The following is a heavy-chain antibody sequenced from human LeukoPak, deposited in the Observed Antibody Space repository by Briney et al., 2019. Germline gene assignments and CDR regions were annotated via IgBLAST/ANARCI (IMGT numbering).Heavy chain of an antibody. J-gene: IGHJ4*02. CDR3: ARPGSDCSSTSCPFDY. V-gene: IGHV3-30-3*01. D-gene: IGHD2-2*01. CDR2: ISYDGSNK. CDR1: GFTFSSYA. Sequence: GRSLSLSCAASGFTFSSYAMHWVRQAPGKGLEWVAVISYDGSNKYYADSVKGRFTISRDNSKNTLYLQMNSLRAEDTAVYYCARPGSDCSSTSCPFDYWGQGTLVTVSS.